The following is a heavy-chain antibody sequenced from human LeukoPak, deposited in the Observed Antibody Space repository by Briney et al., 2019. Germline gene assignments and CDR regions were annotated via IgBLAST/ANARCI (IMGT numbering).Heavy chain of an antibody. V-gene: IGHV1-18*01. Sequence: GAAVKVSCKASGDTFTSNGISWVRQAPGQGLEWVGWISVYNGNTNYAQNLQGRVTMTTDTSTSTAYMDLRSLRSDDTAVYYCARDKGGAYSTGWYDYWGQGTLVTVSS. CDR2: ISVYNGNT. CDR1: GDTFTSNG. D-gene: IGHD6-19*01. J-gene: IGHJ4*02. CDR3: ARDKGGAYSTGWYDY.